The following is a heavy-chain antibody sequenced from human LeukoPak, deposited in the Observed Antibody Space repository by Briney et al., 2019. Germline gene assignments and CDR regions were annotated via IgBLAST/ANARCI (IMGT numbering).Heavy chain of an antibody. Sequence: ASVKVSCKASGYTFTSYDINWVRQATGQGLEWMGWMNPNSGNTGYAQKFQGRVTMTRNTSISTAYMELSSLRSEDTAVYYCAGGIAVAALLSDAFDIWGQGTMVTVSS. J-gene: IGHJ3*02. CDR3: AGGIAVAALLSDAFDI. V-gene: IGHV1-8*01. CDR1: GYTFTSYD. D-gene: IGHD6-19*01. CDR2: MNPNSGNT.